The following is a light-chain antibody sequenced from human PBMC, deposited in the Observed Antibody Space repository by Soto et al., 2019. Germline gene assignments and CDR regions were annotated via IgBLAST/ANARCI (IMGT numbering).Light chain of an antibody. CDR1: QSVSSSY. V-gene: IGKV3-20*01. CDR3: QQYGNSRGT. Sequence: VLTQSPGTLSLSPGDRATLSCRASQSVSSSYLAWYQQKPGQAPRLLIYGASSRATGIPDRFSGSGSGTDFTLTISGLEPEDFAVYYCQQYGNSRGTFGQGTKVDIK. J-gene: IGKJ1*01. CDR2: GAS.